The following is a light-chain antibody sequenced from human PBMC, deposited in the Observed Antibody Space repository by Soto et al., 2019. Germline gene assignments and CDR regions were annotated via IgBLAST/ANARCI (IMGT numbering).Light chain of an antibody. CDR2: EVT. CDR1: SSDVGGYNF. CDR3: ASYAGGNKV. J-gene: IGLJ1*01. V-gene: IGLV2-8*01. Sequence: QSALTQPPSASGSPGQSVTISCTGTSSDVGGYNFVSGYQQHPGKAPKLVIYEVTKRPSVVPDRFSGSKSGNTASLTVSGLLPEDEADYYCASYAGGNKVFGTGTKLTVL.